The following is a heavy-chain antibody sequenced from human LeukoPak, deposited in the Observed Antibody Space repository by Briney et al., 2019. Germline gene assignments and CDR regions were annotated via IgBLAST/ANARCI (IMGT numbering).Heavy chain of an antibody. CDR1: GGSISSGDYY. V-gene: IGHV4-30-4*01. CDR3: ARDYYGSGSSSEIYYYYGMDV. J-gene: IGHJ6*04. Sequence: SETLSLTCTVSGGSISSGDYYWIWIRQPPGKGLEWIGYIYYSGSTYYNPSLKSRVTISVDTSKNQFSLKLSSVTAADTAVYYCARDYYGSGSSSEIYYYYGMDVWGKGTTVTVSS. D-gene: IGHD3-10*01. CDR2: IYYSGST.